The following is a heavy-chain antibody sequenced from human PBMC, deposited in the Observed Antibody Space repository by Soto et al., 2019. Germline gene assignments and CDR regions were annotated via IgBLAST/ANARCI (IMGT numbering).Heavy chain of an antibody. V-gene: IGHV3-23*01. CDR2: ISGSGGST. D-gene: IGHD2-15*01. CDR3: TDCSGSGGMDV. CDR1: GLTFSSYA. Sequence: PWGSLRLSCAASGLTFSSYAMSWVRQAPGKGLEWVSAISGSGGSTYYADSVEGRFTISRDNSKNTPYLQVNSLRAEETAAYYCTDCSGSGGMDVWGQGTTVTVSS. J-gene: IGHJ6*02.